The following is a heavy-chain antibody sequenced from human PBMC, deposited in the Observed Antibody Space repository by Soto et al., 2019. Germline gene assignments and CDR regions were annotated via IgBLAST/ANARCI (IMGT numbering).Heavy chain of an antibody. CDR1: GFTFSSNA. CDR3: ARVHGTPWFGELWGAFDI. D-gene: IGHD3-10*01. Sequence: QVQLVESGGGVVQPGRSLRLSCAASGFTFSSNAMHWVRQAPGKGLEWVAVISYDGSNKYYADSVKGRFTISRDNSKNTLYLQMNSLRAEDTAVYYCARVHGTPWFGELWGAFDIWGQGTMVTVSS. J-gene: IGHJ3*02. V-gene: IGHV3-30-3*01. CDR2: ISYDGSNK.